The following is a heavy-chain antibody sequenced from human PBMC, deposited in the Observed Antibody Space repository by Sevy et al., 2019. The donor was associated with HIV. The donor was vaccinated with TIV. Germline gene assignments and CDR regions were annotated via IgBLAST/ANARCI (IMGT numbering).Heavy chain of an antibody. CDR3: AKDFTGFHGMDL. D-gene: IGHD3-9*01. J-gene: IGHJ6*02. Sequence: GGSLRLSCVVSGISFTTSGMHWVRQAPGKGLEWVAVISYHGRDKFYAESVKGRSTISRDNSKNMLYLQMNSLRAEDTAVYYCAKDFTGFHGMDLWGQGTMVTVSS. CDR2: ISYHGRDK. CDR1: GISFTTSG. V-gene: IGHV3-30*18.